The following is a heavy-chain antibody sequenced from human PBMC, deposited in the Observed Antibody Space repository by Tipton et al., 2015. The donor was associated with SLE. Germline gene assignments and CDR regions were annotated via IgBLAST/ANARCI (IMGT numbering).Heavy chain of an antibody. V-gene: IGHV4-4*09. D-gene: IGHD3-22*01. CDR1: GGSISSYY. J-gene: IGHJ5*02. CDR2: IYTSGST. CDR3: ARFYDSSGYYQGWFDP. Sequence: TLSLTCTVSGGSISSYYWSWIRQPAGKGLEWIGYIYTSGSTNYNPSLKSRVTVSVDTSKNQFSLKLSSVTAADTAVYYCARFYDSSGYYQGWFDPWGQGTLVTVSS.